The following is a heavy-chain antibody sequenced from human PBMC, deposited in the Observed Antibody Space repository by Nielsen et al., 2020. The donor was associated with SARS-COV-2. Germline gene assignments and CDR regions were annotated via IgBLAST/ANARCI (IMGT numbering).Heavy chain of an antibody. CDR3: ARERLVDVDY. J-gene: IGHJ4*02. D-gene: IGHD2-8*02. V-gene: IGHV3-33*01. CDR1: GFTFSSYG. CDR2: IWYDGSNK. Sequence: GESLKISCAASGFTFSSYGMHWVRQAPGKGLEWVAVIWYDGSNKYYADSVKGRFTISRDNSKNTLYLQMNSLRAEDTAVYYCARERLVDVDYWGQGTLVTVSS.